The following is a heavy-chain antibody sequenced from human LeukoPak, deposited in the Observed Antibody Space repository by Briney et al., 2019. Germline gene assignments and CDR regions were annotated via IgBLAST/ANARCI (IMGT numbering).Heavy chain of an antibody. Sequence: GGSLRLSCAASGFTFSDYYMSWIRQAPGKGLEWVSYISSRGSTIYYADSVKGRFTISRDNAKNSLYLQMNSLRAEDTTVYYCASWSRWLQLVIDYWGQGTLVTVSS. CDR3: ASWSRWLQLVIDY. CDR1: GFTFSDYY. V-gene: IGHV3-11*01. CDR2: ISSRGSTI. J-gene: IGHJ4*02. D-gene: IGHD1-1*01.